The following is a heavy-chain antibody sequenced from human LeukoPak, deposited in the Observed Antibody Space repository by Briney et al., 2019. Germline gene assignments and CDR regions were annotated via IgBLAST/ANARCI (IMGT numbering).Heavy chain of an antibody. CDR1: GGSFSGYY. Sequence: SETLSLTCAAYGGSFSGYYWSWIRQPPGKGLEWIGEINHSGSTNYNPSLKSRVTISVDTSKNQFSLKLSSVTAADTAVYYCARGKKHYYYYMDVWGKGTTVTVSS. J-gene: IGHJ6*03. CDR2: INHSGST. V-gene: IGHV4-34*01. CDR3: ARGKKHYYYYMDV.